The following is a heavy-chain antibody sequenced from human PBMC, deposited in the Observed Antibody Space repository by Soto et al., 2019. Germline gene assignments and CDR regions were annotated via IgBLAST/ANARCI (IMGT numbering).Heavy chain of an antibody. D-gene: IGHD3-3*01. Sequence: ASETLSLTCTVSGGSISSYYWSWIRQPPGKGLEWIGYIYYSGSTNYNPSLKSRVTISVDTSKNQFSLKLSSVTAADTAVYYCARDLGYYDFWSGYPPAFDIWGQGTMVTVSS. V-gene: IGHV4-59*01. CDR2: IYYSGST. CDR1: GGSISSYY. CDR3: ARDLGYYDFWSGYPPAFDI. J-gene: IGHJ3*02.